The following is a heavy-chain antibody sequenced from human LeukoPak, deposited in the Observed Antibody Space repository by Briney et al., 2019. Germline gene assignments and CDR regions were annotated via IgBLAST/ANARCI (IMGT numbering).Heavy chain of an antibody. D-gene: IGHD2-2*01. J-gene: IGHJ3*02. CDR2: IYYSGST. Sequence: PSETLSLTCTVSGGSISSYYRSWLRQPPGKGLEWIGYIYYSGSTNYNPSLKSRVTISVDTSKNQFSLKLSSVTAADTAVYYCARGGIVPQITRVDAFDIWGQGTMVTVSS. V-gene: IGHV4-59*01. CDR3: ARGGIVPQITRVDAFDI. CDR1: GGSISSYY.